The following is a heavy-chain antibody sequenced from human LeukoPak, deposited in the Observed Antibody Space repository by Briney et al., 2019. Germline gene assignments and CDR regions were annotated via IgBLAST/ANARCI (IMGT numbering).Heavy chain of an antibody. V-gene: IGHV3-23*01. CDR1: GFAFSIYA. J-gene: IGHJ4*02. Sequence: GGSLRLSCAASGFAFSIYAMSWVRQAPGKGLQRVSSITSRGESTWYVDSVKGRFTITRDNSENTLYLQMHSLRAEDTAVYYCARDRPNYYGSDGHYYRRDGDYWGRGTLVSVSS. D-gene: IGHD3-22*01. CDR3: ARDRPNYYGSDGHYYRRDGDY. CDR2: ITSRGEST.